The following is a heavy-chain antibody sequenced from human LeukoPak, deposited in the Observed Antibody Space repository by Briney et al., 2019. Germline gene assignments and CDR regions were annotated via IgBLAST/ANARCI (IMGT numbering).Heavy chain of an antibody. J-gene: IGHJ5*02. D-gene: IGHD3-22*01. Sequence: GESLKISCKGSGYSFTSYWIGWVRQMPGKGLEWMGIIHPGDSDTRYSPSFQGQVTISADKSISTAYLQWSSLQASDTAIYYCARQYDGSSSYYHNWFDPWGQGTLVTVSS. CDR2: IHPGDSDT. V-gene: IGHV5-51*01. CDR1: GYSFTSYW. CDR3: ARQYDGSSSYYHNWFDP.